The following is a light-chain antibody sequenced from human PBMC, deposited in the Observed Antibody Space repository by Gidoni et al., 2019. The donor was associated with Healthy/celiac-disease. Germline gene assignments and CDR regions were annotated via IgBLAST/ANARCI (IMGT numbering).Light chain of an antibody. V-gene: IGKV3-11*01. CDR1: QSVSSY. J-gene: IGKJ5*01. CDR3: QQRGNWPIT. CDR2: DAS. Sequence: EIVLPQSPATLSLSPGERATLSCRASQSVSSYLAWYQQKPGQAPRLLIYDASNRATGIPARFSGSGSGTDFTLTISSLEPEDFAVYYCQQRGNWPITFGQGTRLEIK.